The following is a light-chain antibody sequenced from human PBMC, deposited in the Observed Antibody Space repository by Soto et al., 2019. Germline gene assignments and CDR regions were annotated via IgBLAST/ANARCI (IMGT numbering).Light chain of an antibody. Sequence: DIQMGHSPFPLSAFLAYRVRISCRASQSVSSWLAWYQHKPGKAPKLLIYDASNLESGVPFRFSGSGSGTEFNLTISSLQPDDFASYYCQHYNSYWSFGQGTKV. J-gene: IGKJ1*01. CDR2: DAS. V-gene: IGKV1-5*01. CDR3: QHYNSYWS. CDR1: QSVSSW.